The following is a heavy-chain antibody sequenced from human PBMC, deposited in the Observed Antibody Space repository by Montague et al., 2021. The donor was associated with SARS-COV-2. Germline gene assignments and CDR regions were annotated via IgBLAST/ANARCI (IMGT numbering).Heavy chain of an antibody. V-gene: IGHV3-48*03. Sequence: SLRLSCAASGFIFSGYSMNWVRQAPGKGLEWISYISSSGGGTTKHYTXSVKGRFTISRDNAKNSLYLQMNSLRVEDTAIYYCARDRDWDDWCGMDVWGQGLWVTV. CDR3: ARDRDWDDWCGMDV. CDR1: GFIFSGYS. J-gene: IGHJ6*02. CDR2: ISSSGGGTTK. D-gene: IGHD2-21*01.